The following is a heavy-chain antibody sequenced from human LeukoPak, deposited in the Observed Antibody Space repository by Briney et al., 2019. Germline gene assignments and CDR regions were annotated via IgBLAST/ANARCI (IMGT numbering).Heavy chain of an antibody. J-gene: IGHJ4*02. V-gene: IGHV3-21*01. CDR2: ISSSSSYI. CDR1: GFTFSSYS. Sequence: GGSLRLSCAASGFTFSSYSMNWVRQAPGKGLEWVSSISSSSSYIYYADSVKGRFTISRDNANNSLYLQMNRLRAEDTAVYYCARDSDSSGYYDYWSQGTLVTVSS. CDR3: ARDSDSSGYYDY. D-gene: IGHD3-22*01.